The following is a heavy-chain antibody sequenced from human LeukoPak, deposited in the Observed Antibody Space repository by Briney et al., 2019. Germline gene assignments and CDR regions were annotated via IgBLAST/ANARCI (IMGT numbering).Heavy chain of an antibody. CDR3: ARVGRYCSTTGCDYYYGMDV. J-gene: IGHJ6*02. V-gene: IGHV3-11*06. CDR2: ISSGSPYI. Sequence: GGSLRLSCAASGFTLSDYYMSWIRQAPGKGLEWVSYISSGSPYINDADCVKGRFTISRDNAKSSLYLRMSSLRAEDTAVYYCARVGRYCSTTGCDYYYGMDVWGQGTTVTVSS. CDR1: GFTLSDYY. D-gene: IGHD2-2*01.